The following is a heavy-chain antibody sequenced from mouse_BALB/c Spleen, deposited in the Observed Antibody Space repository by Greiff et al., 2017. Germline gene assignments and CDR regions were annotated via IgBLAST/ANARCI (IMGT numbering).Heavy chain of an antibody. CDR2: ISSGSSTI. CDR3: AREGLRWGYFDY. J-gene: IGHJ2*01. Sequence: DVMLVESGGGLVQPGGSRKLSCAASGFTFSSFGMHWVRQAPEKGLEWVAYISSGSSTIYYADTVKGRFTISRDNPKNTLFLQMTSLRSEDTAMYYCAREGLRWGYFDYWGQGTTLTVSS. CDR1: GFTFSSFG. V-gene: IGHV5-17*02. D-gene: IGHD1-1*01.